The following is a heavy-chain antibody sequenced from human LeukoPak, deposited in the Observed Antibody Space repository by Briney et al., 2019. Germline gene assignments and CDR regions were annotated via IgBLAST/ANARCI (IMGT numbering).Heavy chain of an antibody. V-gene: IGHV3-30*04. CDR1: GSTFSSYA. D-gene: IGHD6-19*01. J-gene: IGHJ4*02. Sequence: GGSLRLSCAASGSTFSSYAIHWVRQAPGKGLEWVAVISKDGSDKYYADSVKGRFTISRDNSRNTLFLHMNSLGGEDTAVYYCARVPDSSGWAGDYWGRGTLVTVSS. CDR2: ISKDGSDK. CDR3: ARVPDSSGWAGDY.